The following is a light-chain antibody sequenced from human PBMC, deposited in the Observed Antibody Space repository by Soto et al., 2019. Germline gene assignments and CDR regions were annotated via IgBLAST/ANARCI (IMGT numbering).Light chain of an antibody. J-gene: IGKJ2*01. CDR3: QQFNNWPHT. V-gene: IGKV3-15*01. CDR1: QSVNQK. Sequence: EIVLTQSPATLSVSPGERATLSCRASQSVNQKLGWYQQKPGQAPRLLIYVASYRATGIPARFSGSGSGTEYTLTISNRQAEDFAVYYGQQFNNWPHTFGQGTRLEIK. CDR2: VAS.